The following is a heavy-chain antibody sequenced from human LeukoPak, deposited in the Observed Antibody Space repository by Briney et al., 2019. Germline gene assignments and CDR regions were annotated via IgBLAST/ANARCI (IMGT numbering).Heavy chain of an antibody. Sequence: SGTLSLTCAVSGGSISSSNRWSWVRQPPGKGLEWIGEIYHSGSTNYNPSLKSRVTMSVDKSKNQFSLKLSSVTAADTAVYYCARGLYCSSTSCYDFDYWGQGTLVTVSS. CDR1: GGSISSSNR. CDR2: IYHSGST. CDR3: ARGLYCSSTSCYDFDY. D-gene: IGHD2-2*01. J-gene: IGHJ4*02. V-gene: IGHV4-4*02.